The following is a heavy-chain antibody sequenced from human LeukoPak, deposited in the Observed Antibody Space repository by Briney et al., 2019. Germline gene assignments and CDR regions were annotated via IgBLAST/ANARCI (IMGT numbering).Heavy chain of an antibody. J-gene: IGHJ4*02. D-gene: IGHD3-22*01. CDR1: GFTFSSDS. CDR3: ARSSGYGYYFDY. V-gene: IGHV3-64*01. Sequence: PGGSLTLSCAASGFTFSSDSMHWVRPAPGKGLEYVSAISSNGGTTHYGNSVKGRFTISRDNSKNTLYLQMGSLRAEDMAVYFCARSSGYGYYFDYWGQGTLVTVSS. CDR2: ISSNGGTT.